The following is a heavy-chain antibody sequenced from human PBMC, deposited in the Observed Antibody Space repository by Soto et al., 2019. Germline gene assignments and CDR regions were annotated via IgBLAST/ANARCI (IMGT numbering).Heavy chain of an antibody. Sequence: GASVKVSCKASGYTFTGYYMHWVRQAPGQGLEWMGWINPNSGGTNYAQKFQGRVTMTRDTSISTAYMELSRLRSDDTAVYYCASSGGSGYYLTGAFDIWGQGTMVTVSS. CDR3: ASSGGSGYYLTGAFDI. CDR2: INPNSGGT. D-gene: IGHD3-22*01. V-gene: IGHV1-2*02. CDR1: GYTFTGYY. J-gene: IGHJ3*02.